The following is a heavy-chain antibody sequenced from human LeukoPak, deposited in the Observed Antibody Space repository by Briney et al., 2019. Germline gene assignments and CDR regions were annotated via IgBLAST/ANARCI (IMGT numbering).Heavy chain of an antibody. CDR2: INPNSGGT. Sequence: ASVKVSCKASGYTFTGYYMHWVRQAPGQGLEWMGWINPNSGGTNYAQKFQGRVTMTRDTSISTAYMELSRLRSDDTAVYYCARDLPPPPNWFDPWGQGTLVTVSS. CDR3: ARDLPPPPNWFDP. CDR1: GYTFTGYY. V-gene: IGHV1-2*02. J-gene: IGHJ5*02.